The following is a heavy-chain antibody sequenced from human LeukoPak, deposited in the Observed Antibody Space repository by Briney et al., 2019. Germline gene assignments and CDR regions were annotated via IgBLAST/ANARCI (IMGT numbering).Heavy chain of an antibody. CDR2: IYYSGST. V-gene: IGHV4-59*08. CDR1: GGSISSYY. Sequence: SETLSLTCTVSGGSISSYYWSWIRQPPGKGLEWIGYIYYSGSTNYNPSLKSRVTISVDTSKNQFSLKLSSVTAADTAVYYCAGGYDSFLVDYWGQGTLVTVSS. J-gene: IGHJ4*02. CDR3: AGGYDSFLVDY. D-gene: IGHD5-12*01.